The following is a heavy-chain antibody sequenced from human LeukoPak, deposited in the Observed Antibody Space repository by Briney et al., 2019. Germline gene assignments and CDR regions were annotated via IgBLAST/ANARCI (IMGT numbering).Heavy chain of an antibody. CDR3: ATDKGYDSSGYYFIHAFDI. D-gene: IGHD3-22*01. J-gene: IGHJ3*02. Sequence: GASVKVSCKVSGYTLTELSMHWVRQAPGKGLEWMGGFDPEDGETIYAQKFQGRVTMTEDTSTDTAYMELSSLRSEDTAVYYCATDKGYDSSGYYFIHAFDIWGQGTMVTVSS. V-gene: IGHV1-24*01. CDR2: FDPEDGET. CDR1: GYTLTELS.